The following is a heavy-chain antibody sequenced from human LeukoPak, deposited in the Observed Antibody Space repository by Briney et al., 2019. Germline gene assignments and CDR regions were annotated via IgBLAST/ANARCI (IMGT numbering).Heavy chain of an antibody. Sequence: ASVKVSCKASGYTFTSYGISWVRQAPGQGLEWMGWISAYNGNTNYAQELQGRVTMTTDTSTGTAYMELRSLRSDDTAVYYCARRDSSGYYALWGQGTLVTVSS. CDR1: GYTFTSYG. CDR3: ARRDSSGYYAL. V-gene: IGHV1-18*01. J-gene: IGHJ4*02. D-gene: IGHD3-22*01. CDR2: ISAYNGNT.